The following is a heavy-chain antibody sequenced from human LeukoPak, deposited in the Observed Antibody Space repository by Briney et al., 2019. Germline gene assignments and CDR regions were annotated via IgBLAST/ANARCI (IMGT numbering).Heavy chain of an antibody. Sequence: PGGSLRLSCAASGFTFSSYSMNWVRQAPGKGLEWVSSISSSSSYIYYADSVKGRFTISRDNSKNTLYLQMNSLRVEDTAVYYCAKADCSHASCYVRDHWGQGTLVTVSS. CDR2: ISSSSSYI. V-gene: IGHV3-21*04. J-gene: IGHJ4*02. CDR3: AKADCSHASCYVRDH. D-gene: IGHD2-15*01. CDR1: GFTFSSYS.